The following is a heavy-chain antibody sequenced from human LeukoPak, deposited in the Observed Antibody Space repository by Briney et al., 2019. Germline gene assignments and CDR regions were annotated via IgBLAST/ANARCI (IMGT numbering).Heavy chain of an antibody. Sequence: GSLRLSCAASGFTFSSSGMTWVRQPPGKGLEWIGEINHSGSTNYNPSLKSRVTISVDTSKNQFSLKLSSVTAADTAVYYCARHFASGRRALDIWGQGTMVTVSS. J-gene: IGHJ3*02. CDR2: INHSGST. CDR3: ARHFASGRRALDI. CDR1: GFTFSSSG. V-gene: IGHV4-34*01. D-gene: IGHD1-26*01.